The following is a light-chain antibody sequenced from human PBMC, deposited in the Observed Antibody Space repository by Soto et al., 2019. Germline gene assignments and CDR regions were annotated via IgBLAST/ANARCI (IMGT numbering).Light chain of an antibody. J-gene: IGKJ1*01. CDR2: DAS. Sequence: EVVLKQSPDTLSLPPGERATLSCRASQSISSYLAWYQQKPGQAPRLLIYDASSRATGIPARFSGSGSGTEFTLTISSLQSEDFAIYYCQQYNNWPRTFGQGTKVDIK. V-gene: IGKV3D-15*01. CDR1: QSISSY. CDR3: QQYNNWPRT.